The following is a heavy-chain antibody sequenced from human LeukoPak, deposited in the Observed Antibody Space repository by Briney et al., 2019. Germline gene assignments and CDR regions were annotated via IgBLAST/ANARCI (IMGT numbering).Heavy chain of an antibody. J-gene: IGHJ4*02. CDR2: IYYSGST. CDR3: AIHTSGWYPYFDY. CDR1: GGSISSYY. V-gene: IGHV4-59*01. Sequence: SGTLSLTCTVSGGSISSYYWSWVRQPPGKGLEWIGYIYYSGSTNYNPSLKSRVTISVDTSKNQFALKLSSVTAADTAVYYCAIHTSGWYPYFDYWGQGTLVTVSS. D-gene: IGHD6-19*01.